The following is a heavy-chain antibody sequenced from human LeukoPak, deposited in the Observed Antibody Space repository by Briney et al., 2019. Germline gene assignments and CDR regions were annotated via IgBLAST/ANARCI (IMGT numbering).Heavy chain of an antibody. V-gene: IGHV3-21*01. CDR2: IDSTNCHI. J-gene: IGHJ4*02. CDR1: GFAFRNSC. Sequence: GGSLRLSCATSGFAFRNSCMTWVRRAPGKGLEWLSSIDSTNCHIVYTDSVKGRFTSSRDNAKNALNIQMDSLGIDDTAVYYCAKDRGEVATPATRGQDYWGQGTLVTVSS. D-gene: IGHD2-15*01. CDR3: AKDRGEVATPATRGQDY.